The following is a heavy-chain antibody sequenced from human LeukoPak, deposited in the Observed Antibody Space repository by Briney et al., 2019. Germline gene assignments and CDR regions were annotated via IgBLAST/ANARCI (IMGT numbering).Heavy chain of an antibody. CDR2: IIPIFGTA. D-gene: IGHD2-8*01. J-gene: IGHJ6*02. CDR1: GGTFSSYA. V-gene: IGHV1-69*01. Sequence: SVKVSCKASGGTFSSYAISWVRQAPGQGLEWMGGIIPIFGTANYAQKFQGRVTITADESTSTAYMELGSLRSEDTAVYYCAIDIVLMVYAPYYYGMDVWGQGTTVTVSS. CDR3: AIDIVLMVYAPYYYGMDV.